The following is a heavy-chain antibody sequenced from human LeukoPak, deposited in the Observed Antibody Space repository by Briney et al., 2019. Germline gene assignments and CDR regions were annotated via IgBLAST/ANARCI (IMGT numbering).Heavy chain of an antibody. J-gene: IGHJ6*02. CDR3: ARGRIYYYGSGSYYKSRYYGMDV. CDR1: GGSLSGYY. D-gene: IGHD3-10*01. Sequence: PSETLSLTCAVYGGSLSGYYWSWIRQPPGKGLEWIGEINHSGTTNFSPSLKSRVTISLDTPQNQFSLKLSSMTAADTAVYYCARGRIYYYGSGSYYKSRYYGMDVWGQGTTVTVSS. CDR2: INHSGTT. V-gene: IGHV4-34*01.